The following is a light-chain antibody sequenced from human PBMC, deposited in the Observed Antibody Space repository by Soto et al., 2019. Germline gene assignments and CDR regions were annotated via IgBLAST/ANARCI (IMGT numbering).Light chain of an antibody. Sequence: EIVMTQSPATLSVSPGEGATLSCRASQTVSSNLAWYQQVPGQAPRLLIYGASTRATGVPARFSGSGSGTEFTLTISRLQSEDFAVYYCQQYNNWPRTFGQETKVEVK. V-gene: IGKV3-15*01. CDR2: GAS. J-gene: IGKJ1*01. CDR3: QQYNNWPRT. CDR1: QTVSSN.